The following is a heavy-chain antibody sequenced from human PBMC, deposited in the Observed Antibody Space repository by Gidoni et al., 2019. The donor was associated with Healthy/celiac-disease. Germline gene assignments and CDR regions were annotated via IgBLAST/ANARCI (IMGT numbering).Heavy chain of an antibody. Sequence: QVQLVESGGGVVPHGRPLILSCAASGFTFSSYGMHWVRQAPGKELEWVAVISYDGINKYYADSVKGRFTISRDNSKNTLYLQMNSLRAEDTAVYYCAKLFTIFGEDYWGQGTLVTVSS. J-gene: IGHJ4*02. CDR1: GFTFSSYG. D-gene: IGHD3-3*01. CDR3: AKLFTIFGEDY. V-gene: IGHV3-30*18. CDR2: ISYDGINK.